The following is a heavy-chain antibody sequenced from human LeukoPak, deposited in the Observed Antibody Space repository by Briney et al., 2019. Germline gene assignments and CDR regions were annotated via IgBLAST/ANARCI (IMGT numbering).Heavy chain of an antibody. J-gene: IGHJ4*02. CDR3: AKDVSTGWSFDY. D-gene: IGHD6-19*01. Sequence: PGGSLRLSCAASGFTYNNYGMHWVRQAPGKGLEWVTFISYDGSDKSYADSVKGRFIISRDNSKKTLYVQMNSLTTDDTAVYYCAKDVSTGWSFDYWGQGTLVTVSS. CDR2: ISYDGSDK. V-gene: IGHV3-30*02. CDR1: GFTYNNYG.